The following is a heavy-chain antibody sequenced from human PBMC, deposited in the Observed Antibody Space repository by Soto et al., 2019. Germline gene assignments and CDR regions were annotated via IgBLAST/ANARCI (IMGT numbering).Heavy chain of an antibody. Sequence: GGSLRLSCAASGFTFSSYEMNWVRQAPGKGLEWVSYISSSGSTIYYADSVKGRFTISRDNAKNSLYLQMNSLRAEDPAVYYCARDGRRDDFWSGYYGEFDYWGQGTLVTVSS. CDR3: ARDGRRDDFWSGYYGEFDY. CDR2: ISSSGSTI. V-gene: IGHV3-48*03. CDR1: GFTFSSYE. J-gene: IGHJ4*02. D-gene: IGHD3-3*01.